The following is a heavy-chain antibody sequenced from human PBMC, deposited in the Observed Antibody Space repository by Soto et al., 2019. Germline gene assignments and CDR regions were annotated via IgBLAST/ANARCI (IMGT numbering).Heavy chain of an antibody. D-gene: IGHD3-10*01. CDR3: ARSGYYYYYMDV. Sequence: SETLSLTCTVSGGSISSSSSYWAWIHKPPGKGLEWIGSTYYSGSTYYNPSLKSRVTISVDTSKNQFSLKLSSVTAADTAVYYCARSGYYYYYMDVWGKGTTVTVSS. V-gene: IGHV4-39*01. CDR2: TYYSGST. J-gene: IGHJ6*03. CDR1: GGSISSSSSY.